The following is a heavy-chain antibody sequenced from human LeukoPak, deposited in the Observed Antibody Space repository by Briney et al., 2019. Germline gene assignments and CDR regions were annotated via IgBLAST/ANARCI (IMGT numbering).Heavy chain of an antibody. Sequence: GASVKVSCKASGGTFSSYAISWVRQAPGQGLEWMGGIIPIFGTANYAQKFQGRVTITADESTSTAYMELSSLRSEDTAVYYCARTFQGYWTLYYYYGMDVWGQGTTVTVSS. CDR1: GGTFSSYA. J-gene: IGHJ6*02. V-gene: IGHV1-69*13. CDR3: ARTFQGYWTLYYYYGMDV. CDR2: IIPIFGTA. D-gene: IGHD2-8*02.